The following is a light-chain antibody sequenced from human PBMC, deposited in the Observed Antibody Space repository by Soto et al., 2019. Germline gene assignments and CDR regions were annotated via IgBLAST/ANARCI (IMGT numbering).Light chain of an antibody. CDR3: QQYVSSPWT. CDR2: GAS. J-gene: IGKJ1*01. V-gene: IGKV3-20*01. Sequence: IVMTQSPATLSVSPGERATLSCRASQSVSSTYLAWYQQKPGQAPRLLIYGASTRATGIPDRFSGSGSGTDFTLAISRLEPGDFAMFYCQQYVSSPWTFGQGTKVDIK. CDR1: QSVSSTY.